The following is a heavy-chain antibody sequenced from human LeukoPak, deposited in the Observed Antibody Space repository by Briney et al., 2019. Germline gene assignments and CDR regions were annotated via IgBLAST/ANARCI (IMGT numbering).Heavy chain of an antibody. V-gene: IGHV3-23*01. J-gene: IGHJ6*02. CDR2: ISGSGGST. D-gene: IGHD2-15*01. CDR3: AKGRRYCSGGSCYSNYYYGMDV. CDR1: GFTFNSYA. Sequence: PGGSLRLSCAASGFTFNSYAMSWVRQAPGKGLEWVSAISGSGGSTYYADSVKGRFTISRDNSKNTLYLQMNSLRAEDTAVYYCAKGRRYCSGGSCYSNYYYGMDVWGQGTTVTVSS.